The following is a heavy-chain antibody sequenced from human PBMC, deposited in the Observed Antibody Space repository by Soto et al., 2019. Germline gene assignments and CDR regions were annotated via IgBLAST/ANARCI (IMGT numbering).Heavy chain of an antibody. D-gene: IGHD6-13*01. Sequence: QVQLVQSGAEVKKPGASVKVSCKASGYTFTGYYMHWVRQAPGQGLEWMGWINPNSGGTNYAQKFQGWVTMTRDTSISTAYMELSRLRSDDTAVYYCARGAAADYDYYYYYGMDVWGQGTTVTVSS. CDR2: INPNSGGT. J-gene: IGHJ6*02. CDR1: GYTFTGYY. CDR3: ARGAAADYDYYYYYGMDV. V-gene: IGHV1-2*04.